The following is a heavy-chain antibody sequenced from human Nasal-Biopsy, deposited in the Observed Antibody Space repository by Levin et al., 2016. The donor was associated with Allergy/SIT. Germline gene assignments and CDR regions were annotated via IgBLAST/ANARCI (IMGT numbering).Heavy chain of an antibody. J-gene: IGHJ4*01. Sequence: GGSLRLSCAASGFTFSDAWMTWVRQAPGKGLEWIGRVKSKAYGVTTEYAAPVKDRFIISRDDSQKTLYLQMSGLIADDTAVYYCTADLPRDGPDPSTLDYWGHGTLVTVSS. CDR1: GFTFSDAW. CDR2: VKSKAYGVTT. CDR3: TADLPRDGPDPSTLDY. D-gene: IGHD1-1*01. V-gene: IGHV3-15*01.